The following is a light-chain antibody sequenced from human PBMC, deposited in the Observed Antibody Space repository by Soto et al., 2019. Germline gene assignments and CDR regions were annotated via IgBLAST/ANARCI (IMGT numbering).Light chain of an antibody. J-gene: IGKJ2*01. CDR2: RAS. CDR3: QQHTISMYT. CDR1: QSVARD. Sequence: EIVLTQSPGTLSLSPGETATLSYSASQSVARDLTWYQQKPGQAPRLLISRASTGATGIPDRFSGSGSGTDFTLTINRLEPEDSAVYYCQQHTISMYTFGQGTKLGMK. V-gene: IGKV3-20*01.